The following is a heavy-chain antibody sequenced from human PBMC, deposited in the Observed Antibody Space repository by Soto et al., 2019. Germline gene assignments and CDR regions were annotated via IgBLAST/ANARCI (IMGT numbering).Heavy chain of an antibody. CDR3: ARDKGYCSGASCPDFDY. CDR1: GGTLSSYT. CDR2: IIPNLGIT. D-gene: IGHD2-15*01. V-gene: IGHV1-69*04. Sequence: SVKVSCKASGGTLSSYTFSWVRQAPGQGLEWMGRIIPNLGITNYAQKFQGRITVIVDKSTSTAYMELSSLRSEDTAVYYCARDKGYCSGASCPDFDYWGQGTLVTVSS. J-gene: IGHJ4*02.